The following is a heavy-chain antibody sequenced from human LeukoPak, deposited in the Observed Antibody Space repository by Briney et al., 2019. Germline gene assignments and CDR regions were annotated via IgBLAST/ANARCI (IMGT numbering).Heavy chain of an antibody. V-gene: IGHV3-23*01. Sequence: GGSLRLSCAASGFTVSSNYMSWVRQAPGKGLEWVSAISGSGGSTYYADSVKGRFTISRDNSKNTLYLQMNSLRAEDTAVYYCAKSAGIAAAGKALDYWGQGTLVTVSS. J-gene: IGHJ4*02. CDR1: GFTVSSNY. CDR3: AKSAGIAAAGKALDY. CDR2: ISGSGGST. D-gene: IGHD6-13*01.